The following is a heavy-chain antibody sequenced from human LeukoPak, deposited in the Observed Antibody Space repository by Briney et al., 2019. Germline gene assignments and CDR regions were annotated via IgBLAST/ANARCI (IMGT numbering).Heavy chain of an antibody. D-gene: IGHD4-17*01. CDR3: ARADYGDYVEGFDY. CDR2: INPNSGGT. CDR1: GYTFTGYY. J-gene: IGHJ4*02. Sequence: GASVKVSCEASGYTFTGYYMHWVRQAPGQGLEWMGRINPNSGGTNYAQKFQGRVTMTRDTSISTAYVELSRLRSDDAAVYYCARADYGDYVEGFDYWGQGTLVTVSS. V-gene: IGHV1-2*06.